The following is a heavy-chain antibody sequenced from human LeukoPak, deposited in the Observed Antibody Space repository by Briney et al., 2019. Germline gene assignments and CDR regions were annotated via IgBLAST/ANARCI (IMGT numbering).Heavy chain of an antibody. CDR1: GGSMSSSSYY. J-gene: IGHJ4*02. Sequence: PSETLSLTCTVSGGSMSSSSYYWGWIRQPPGKGLEWIGSIYYSGSTHYNPSLKSRVTISVDTTKNPFSLKLSSVTAADTAVYYCASPTLDYGDYLIDYWGQGTLVTVSS. CDR3: ASPTLDYGDYLIDY. CDR2: IYYSGST. V-gene: IGHV4-39*01. D-gene: IGHD4-17*01.